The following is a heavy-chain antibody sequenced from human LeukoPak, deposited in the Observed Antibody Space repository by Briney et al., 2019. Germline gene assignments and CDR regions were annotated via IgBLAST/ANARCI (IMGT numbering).Heavy chain of an antibody. D-gene: IGHD3-10*01. CDR2: IADDSTAT. J-gene: IGHJ2*01. Sequence: PGGSLRLSCAASGFTFSSYGMNWVRQAPGKGLEWVSYIADDSTATYYPDSVKVRFTISRDNSKNTLSLLMNSLRAEDTAVYYCARGSFGTHWYFDLWGRGTLVTVSS. CDR3: ARGSFGTHWYFDL. CDR1: GFTFSSYG. V-gene: IGHV3-23*01.